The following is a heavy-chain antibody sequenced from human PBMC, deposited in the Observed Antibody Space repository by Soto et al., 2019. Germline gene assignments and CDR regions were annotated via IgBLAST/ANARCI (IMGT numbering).Heavy chain of an antibody. CDR3: AKDKEGFGRTSAPS. CDR1: GFTFSSDA. V-gene: IGHV3-23*01. D-gene: IGHD3-10*01. Sequence: EVQLLESGGGLVQPGGSLRLSCAASGFTFSSDAMSWVRQAPGKGLEWVSAISGSGGSTYYADSVKGRFTISRDNSENALELQINSLSAEDTAVYYCAKDKEGFGRTSAPSWGQGALVVLSS. CDR2: ISGSGGST. J-gene: IGHJ5*02.